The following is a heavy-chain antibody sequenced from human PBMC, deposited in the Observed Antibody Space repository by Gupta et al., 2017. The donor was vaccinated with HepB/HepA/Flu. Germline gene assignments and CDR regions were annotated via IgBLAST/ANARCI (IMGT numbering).Heavy chain of an antibody. V-gene: IGHV3-72*01. CDR1: GFIFSDHT. D-gene: IGHD2/OR15-2a*01. CDR3: TRDGRKATSFYFYGMDV. Sequence: EVQLVVSGGGLVQPGGSLRLSCAASGFIFSDHTIDWVRQAPGRGLEWVGRSSPKANSYTTEYAASVKGRFTISTDDSKNSLYLQMNSLKTEDTGVYYCTRDGRKATSFYFYGMDVWGQGTTVTVSS. CDR2: SSPKANSYTT. J-gene: IGHJ6*02.